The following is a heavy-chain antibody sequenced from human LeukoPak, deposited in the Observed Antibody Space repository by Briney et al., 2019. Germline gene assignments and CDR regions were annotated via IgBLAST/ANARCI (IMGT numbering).Heavy chain of an antibody. V-gene: IGHV3-33*06. J-gene: IGHJ4*02. CDR1: GFTLRNYG. CDR3: AKGLYDRSGYFVD. Sequence: GGSLRLSCAASGFTLRNYGMHWVRQAPGKGLEWVAVIWYDGSNKYYADSVKGRFTISRDNSKNTMYLQMNSVTAEDTAVYYCAKGLYDRSGYFVDWGQGTLVTVSS. D-gene: IGHD3-22*01. CDR2: IWYDGSNK.